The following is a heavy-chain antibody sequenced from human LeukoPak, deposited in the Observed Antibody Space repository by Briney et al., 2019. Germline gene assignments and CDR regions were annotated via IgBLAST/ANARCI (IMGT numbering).Heavy chain of an antibody. CDR2: ISSSSSTI. CDR1: GFTFSSYA. CDR3: ARIVGATDY. V-gene: IGHV3-48*04. J-gene: IGHJ4*02. D-gene: IGHD1-26*01. Sequence: GGSLRLSCAASGFTFSSYAMSWVRQAPGKGLEWVSYISSSSSTIYYADSVKGRFTISRDNAKNSLYLQMNSLRAEDTAVYYCARIVGATDYWGQGTLVTVSS.